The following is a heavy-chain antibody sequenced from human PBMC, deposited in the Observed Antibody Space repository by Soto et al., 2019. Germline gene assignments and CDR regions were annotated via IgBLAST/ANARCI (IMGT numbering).Heavy chain of an antibody. Sequence: ASVKVSCKASGYTFTGYYLHWVRQAPGQGLEWMGYINPDSGRTRYAQKFQGTVTMTRDTSITTAYLELSSLKYDDSAIFYCALSFSQTNIDVWGQGTTVTVCS. CDR1: GYTFTGYY. CDR2: INPDSGRT. V-gene: IGHV1-2*02. J-gene: IGHJ6*01. CDR3: ALSFSQTNIDV.